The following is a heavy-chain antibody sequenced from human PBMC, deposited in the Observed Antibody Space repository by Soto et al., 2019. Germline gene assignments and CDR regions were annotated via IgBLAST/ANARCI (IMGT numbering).Heavy chain of an antibody. CDR3: ARQIKQTGTRSNWFDP. V-gene: IGHV4-59*01. CDR2: IYYSGIN. J-gene: IGHJ5*02. D-gene: IGHD1-7*01. CDR1: GGSISSYY. Sequence: SETLSLTCTVSGGSISSYYWSWIRQPPGKGLEWIGYIYYSGINNYNPSLKSRVTISVDTSKNQFSLKLSSVTAADTAVYYCARQIKQTGTRSNWFDPWGQGTLMTVYS.